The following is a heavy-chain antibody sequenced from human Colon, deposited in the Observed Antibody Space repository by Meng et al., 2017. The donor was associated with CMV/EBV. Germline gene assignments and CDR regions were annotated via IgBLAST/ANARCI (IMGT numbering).Heavy chain of an antibody. CDR3: AKDGRYCSSASCYIPPGYFYAMDI. CDR1: GFTFSSSA. V-gene: IGHV3-23*01. CDR2: ISGSGSST. Sequence: GGSLRLSCAASGFTFSSSAMTWVRQAPGKGLEWVSFISGSGSSTDYADSVKGRFIISRDNSKNMLHLQMNSLRAGDTAVYYCAKDGRYCSSASCYIPPGYFYAMDIWGQGTTVTVSS. D-gene: IGHD2-2*02. J-gene: IGHJ6*02.